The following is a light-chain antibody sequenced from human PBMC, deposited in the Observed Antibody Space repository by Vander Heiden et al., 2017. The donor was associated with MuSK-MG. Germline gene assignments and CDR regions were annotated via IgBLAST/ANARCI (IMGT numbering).Light chain of an antibody. CDR2: WAS. CDR3: QQSYSTPVT. V-gene: IGKV1-39*01. Sequence: DIQMTQSPSSLSASVAHRVTITCQASHSVSTFLNWYQQKPGKAPQLLIYWASNLQSGVPSRFSGGGSGTDFSLTISSLQPEDFATYYCQQSYSTPVTFGPGTRLEIK. CDR1: HSVSTF. J-gene: IGKJ2*01.